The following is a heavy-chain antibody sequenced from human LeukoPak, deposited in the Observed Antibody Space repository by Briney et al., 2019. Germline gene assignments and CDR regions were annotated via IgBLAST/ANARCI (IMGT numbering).Heavy chain of an antibody. CDR3: ARAPRGPMYYDSP. CDR2: INHSGST. Sequence: TSETLSLTCAVYGGSFSGYYWSWIRQPPGKGLEWIGEINHSGSTNYNPSLKSRVTISVDTSKNQFSLKLSSVTAADTAVYYCARAPRGPMYYDSPWGQGTLVTVS. J-gene: IGHJ5*02. V-gene: IGHV4-34*01. D-gene: IGHD3-3*01. CDR1: GGSFSGYY.